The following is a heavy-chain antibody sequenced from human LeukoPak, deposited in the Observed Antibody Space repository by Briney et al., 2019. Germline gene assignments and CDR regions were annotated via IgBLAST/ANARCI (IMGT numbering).Heavy chain of an antibody. CDR3: ARGRGSSWYYFHS. CDR1: GGSISSYY. CDR2: IYASGNT. J-gene: IGHJ4*02. D-gene: IGHD6-13*01. Sequence: SETLSLTCTVSGGSISSYYSSWVRQPAGKGLEWIGRIYASGNTNYNPSLKGRITMTVDTSKNQFSLNLSSVTAADTAVYYCARGRGSSWYYFHSWGQGTLVTVSS. V-gene: IGHV4-4*07.